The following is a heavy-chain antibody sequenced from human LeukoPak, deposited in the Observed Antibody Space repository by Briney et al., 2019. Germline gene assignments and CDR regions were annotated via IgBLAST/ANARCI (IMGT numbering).Heavy chain of an antibody. CDR2: INPNSGGT. CDR1: GYTFTGYY. V-gene: IGHV1-2*06. Sequence: ASVKVSCKASGYTFTGYYMHWVRHAPGQGFEWTGRINPNSGGTNYAQKFQGRVTMTRDTSISTAYMELSRLRSDDTAVYYCASDVDIVATNGGTDYYYMDVWGKGTTVTVSS. D-gene: IGHD5-12*01. CDR3: ASDVDIVATNGGTDYYYMDV. J-gene: IGHJ6*03.